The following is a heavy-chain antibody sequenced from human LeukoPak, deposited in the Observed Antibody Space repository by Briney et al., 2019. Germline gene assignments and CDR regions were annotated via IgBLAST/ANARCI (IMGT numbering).Heavy chain of an antibody. CDR3: AKDRGWQYDDYETVAVEH. CDR1: GYTFTNYG. Sequence: GASVKVSCKASGYTFTNYGISWVRQAPGQGLEWMGWISVYTGKTYHAQKFQARVTMTTDSSTTTAYMELRSLRSDDTAVYYCAKDRGWQYDDYETVAVEHWGQGTLVTVSS. CDR2: ISVYTGKT. V-gene: IGHV1-18*01. J-gene: IGHJ4*02. D-gene: IGHD4-17*01.